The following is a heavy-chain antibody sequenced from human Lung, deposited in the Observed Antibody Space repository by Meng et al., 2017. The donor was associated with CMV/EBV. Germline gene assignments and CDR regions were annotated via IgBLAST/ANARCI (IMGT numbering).Heavy chain of an antibody. D-gene: IGHD3-3*01. CDR3: ARDIGGVSGY. J-gene: IGHJ4*02. Sequence: GEXXKISCAASGFTFSSFWVHWVRQVPGKGLVWVSRINEDGTTTNYADSVKGRFTISRDNARNTVYLQMNSLKVEDTAVYYCARDIGGVSGYWGQGKVVNGAS. V-gene: IGHV3-74*01. CDR2: INEDGTTT. CDR1: GFTFSSFW.